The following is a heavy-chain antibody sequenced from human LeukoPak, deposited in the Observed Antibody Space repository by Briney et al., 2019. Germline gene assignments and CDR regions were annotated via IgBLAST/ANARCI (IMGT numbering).Heavy chain of an antibody. CDR3: ARDIGGSYPTYFNY. Sequence: ASVKVSCKASGYTFTSYGICWVRQAPGQGLEWMGWISAYNGNTNYAQKLQGRVAMTTDTSTSTAYMELRSLRSDDTAVYYCARDIGGSYPTYFNYWGQGTLVTVSS. V-gene: IGHV1-18*01. CDR2: ISAYNGNT. J-gene: IGHJ4*02. CDR1: GYTFTSYG. D-gene: IGHD1-26*01.